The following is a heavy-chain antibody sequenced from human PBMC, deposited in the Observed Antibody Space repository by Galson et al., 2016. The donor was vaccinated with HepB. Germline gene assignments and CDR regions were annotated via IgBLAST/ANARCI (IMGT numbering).Heavy chain of an antibody. CDR1: GFTFDDYA. D-gene: IGHD4-17*01. V-gene: IGHV3-9*01. CDR3: AKAAPTVTTHYFHS. CDR2: IGWNSDNI. J-gene: IGHJ4*02. Sequence: SLRLSCAASGFTFDDYAMHWVRQRPGKGLEWISGIGWNSDNIAYADSVRDRFTISRDNAKNSLYLQMDGLRPDDTALYYCAKAAPTVTTHYFHSWGQGTRVTVSS.